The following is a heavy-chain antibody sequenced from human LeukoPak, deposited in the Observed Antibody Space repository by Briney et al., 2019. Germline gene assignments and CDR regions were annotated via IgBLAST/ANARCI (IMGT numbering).Heavy chain of an antibody. V-gene: IGHV5-51*01. D-gene: IGHD6-19*01. CDR1: GYSFTSYW. CDR3: ARQFAGSSGLCYDY. CDR2: IYPGDSDT. Sequence: ESPHTSFKGSGYSFTSYWIGWVRQMPGKGLEWMGIIYPGDSDTRYSPSFQGQVTISADKSISTAYLQWSSLKASDTAMYYCARQFAGSSGLCYDYWGQGTLFTVSS. J-gene: IGHJ4*02.